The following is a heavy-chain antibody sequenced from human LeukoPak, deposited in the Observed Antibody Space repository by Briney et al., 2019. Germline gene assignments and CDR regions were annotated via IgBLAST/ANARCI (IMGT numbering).Heavy chain of an antibody. J-gene: IGHJ4*02. D-gene: IGHD6-19*01. V-gene: IGHV4-28*01. CDR2: IYYSGDT. Sequence: SDTLSLTCAVSGYSIINNNWWGWIRQPPGKGLEWIGYIYYSGDTYYKPSLKSRVTMSVDTSKNQFSLQLNSVTPEDTALYYCARAPHGSGCDFWGQGILVTVSS. CDR1: GYSIINNNW. CDR3: ARAPHGSGCDF.